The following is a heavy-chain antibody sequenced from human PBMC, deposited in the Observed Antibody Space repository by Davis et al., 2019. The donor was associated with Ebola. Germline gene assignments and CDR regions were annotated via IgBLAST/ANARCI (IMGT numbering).Heavy chain of an antibody. CDR3: ARGWGYCSRTSCYSLYYGMDV. Sequence: MPSETLSLTCAVYGGSFSGYYWSWIRQPPGKGLEWIGEINHSGSTNYNPSLKGRVTISVDTSKNQFSLKLSSVTAADTAVYYCARGWGYCSRTSCYSLYYGMDVWGQGTTVTVSS. J-gene: IGHJ6*02. CDR1: GGSFSGYY. CDR2: INHSGST. D-gene: IGHD2-2*01. V-gene: IGHV4-34*01.